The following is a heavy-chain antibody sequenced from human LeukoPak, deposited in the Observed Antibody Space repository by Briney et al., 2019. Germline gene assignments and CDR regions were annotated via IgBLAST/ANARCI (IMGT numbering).Heavy chain of an antibody. CDR1: GFTFDDFA. Sequence: GGSLRLSCAASGFTFDDFAMHWVRHVPGKGLEWVSGISWNSGSIVYADSVKGRFTISKDSAKNSLFLQMNSLRPEDTALYYCAKSLWSSSSGYFDYWGQGALVTVTS. CDR3: AKSLWSSSSGYFDY. CDR2: ISWNSGSI. V-gene: IGHV3-9*01. J-gene: IGHJ4*02. D-gene: IGHD6-6*01.